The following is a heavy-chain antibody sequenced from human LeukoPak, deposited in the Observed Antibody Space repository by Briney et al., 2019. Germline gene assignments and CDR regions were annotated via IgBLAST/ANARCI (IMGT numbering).Heavy chain of an antibody. CDR2: IYSGGST. J-gene: IGHJ6*03. CDR1: GFTVSSNY. Sequence: GGSLRLSCAASGFTVSSNYMSWVRQAPGKGLEWVSVIYSGGSTYYADSVKGRFTISRDNSKNTLYLQMNSLRAEDTAVYYCAKHGSSYYYYYYMDVWGKGTTVTVSS. CDR3: AKHGSSYYYYYYMDV. V-gene: IGHV3-53*01. D-gene: IGHD6-6*01.